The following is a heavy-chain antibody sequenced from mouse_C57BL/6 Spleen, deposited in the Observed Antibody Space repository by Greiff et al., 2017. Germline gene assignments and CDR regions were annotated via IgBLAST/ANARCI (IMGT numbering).Heavy chain of an antibody. V-gene: IGHV1-82*01. CDR1: GYAFSSSW. J-gene: IGHJ2*01. D-gene: IGHD1-3*01. CDR3: ARGSGKGYFDY. Sequence: QVQLQQSGPELVKPGASVKISCKASGYAFSSSWMNWVKQRPGKGLEWIGRIYPGDGDTNYNGKFKGKATLTADKSSSTAYRQLSSLTSVDSAVCFCARGSGKGYFDYWGQGTTLTVSS. CDR2: IYPGDGDT.